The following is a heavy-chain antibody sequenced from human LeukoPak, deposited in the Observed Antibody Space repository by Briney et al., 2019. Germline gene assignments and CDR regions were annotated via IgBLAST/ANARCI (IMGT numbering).Heavy chain of an antibody. CDR2: ISSSSDTI. V-gene: IGHV3-48*02. D-gene: IGHD6-13*01. CDR1: GFTFSSYG. Sequence: GGSLRLSCAASGFTFSSYGMNWVRQAPGKGLEWVSYISSSSDTIYFADSVKGRVSISRDNAKNSLYLQMNSLRDEDTAVYYCARDGSHSSSWYWFDYWGQGTLVTVSS. J-gene: IGHJ4*02. CDR3: ARDGSHSSSWYWFDY.